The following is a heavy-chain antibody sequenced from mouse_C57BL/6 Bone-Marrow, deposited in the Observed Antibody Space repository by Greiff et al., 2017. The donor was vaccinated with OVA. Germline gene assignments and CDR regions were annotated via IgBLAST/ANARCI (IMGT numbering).Heavy chain of an antibody. CDR2: SRNKANDYTT. Sequence: EVMLVESGGGLVQSGRSLRLSCATSGFTFSDFYMEWVRQAPGKGLEWIAASRNKANDYTTEYSASVKGRFIVSRDTSQSILYLQMNALRAEDTAIDYCARDGDYDRAMDYWGQGTSVTVSS. J-gene: IGHJ4*01. V-gene: IGHV7-1*01. CDR3: ARDGDYDRAMDY. D-gene: IGHD2-4*01. CDR1: GFTFSDFY.